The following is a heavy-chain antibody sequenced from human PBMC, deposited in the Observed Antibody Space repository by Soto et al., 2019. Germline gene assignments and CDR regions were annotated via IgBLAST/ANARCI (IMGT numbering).Heavy chain of an antibody. CDR3: AKEGGLSGSYYISSSYYFDY. Sequence: QVQLVESGGGGVQPGRSLGLSCVASGFTFSSYGMHWVRQAPGKGLEWVAIISYDGSNTYYADSVKGRFTISRDNSKNKLYMKMNSPRAEDTSVYYCAKEGGLSGSYYISSSYYFDYWGQGTLVTVSS. V-gene: IGHV3-30*18. CDR2: ISYDGSNT. D-gene: IGHD1-26*01. CDR1: GFTFSSYG. J-gene: IGHJ4*02.